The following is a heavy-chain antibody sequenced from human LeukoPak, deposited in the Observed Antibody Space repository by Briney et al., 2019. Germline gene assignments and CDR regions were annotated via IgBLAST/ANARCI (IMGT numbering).Heavy chain of an antibody. J-gene: IGHJ4*02. CDR1: GGSISSSSYY. CDR3: ARNSGPLYYAFDY. D-gene: IGHD3-10*01. V-gene: IGHV4-39*07. CDR2: IYYTGST. Sequence: SETLSLTCTVSGGSISSSSYYWGWIRQPPGKGLEWIGSIYYTGSTYYNPSLKSRVTISVDTSNNQFSLKLISVTAADTAVYYCARNSGPLYYAFDYWGQGTLVTVSS.